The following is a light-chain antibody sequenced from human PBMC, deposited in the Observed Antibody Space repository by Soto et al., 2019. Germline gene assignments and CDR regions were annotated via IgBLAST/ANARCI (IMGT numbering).Light chain of an antibody. CDR3: QQYYSFPWT. CDR1: QTISSW. CDR2: KAS. V-gene: IGKV1-5*03. J-gene: IGKJ1*01. Sequence: DIQMTQSPSTLSGSVGDRVTITCRASQTISSWLAWYQQKPGKAPKLLIYKASTLKSGVPSRFSGSGSGTDSTLTISCLQSEDFATYYCQQYYSFPWTFGQGTKVDI.